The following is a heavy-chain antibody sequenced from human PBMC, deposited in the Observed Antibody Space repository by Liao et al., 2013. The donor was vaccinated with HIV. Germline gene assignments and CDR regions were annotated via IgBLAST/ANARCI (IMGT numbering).Heavy chain of an antibody. V-gene: IGHV4-39*07. CDR3: ARGAGYPFWYFNL. J-gene: IGHJ2*01. D-gene: IGHD1-1*01. CDR1: GGPISGNSFY. CDR2: IYYGGDS. Sequence: QMLLQESGPGQVKPSEDLSLTCTVSGGPISGNSFYWGWIRQSPGKGLEWIGTIYYGGDSYYNPSLKTRVTMSVDTSNNQFSLKLTSVTAADTAVYYCARGAGYPFWYFNLWGRGTLVTVSS.